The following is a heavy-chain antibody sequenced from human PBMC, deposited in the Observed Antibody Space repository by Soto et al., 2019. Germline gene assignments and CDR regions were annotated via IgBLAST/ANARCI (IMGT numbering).Heavy chain of an antibody. CDR1: GFTLSTYS. D-gene: IGHD2-2*01. V-gene: IGHV3-21*01. Sequence: EVRLVESGGGLVKPGGSLRLSCEASGFTLSTYSMNWVRQAPGKGLEWVSSISSRSTYIFYADSVKGRFTISRDNAKNSLYLQLDSLRGEDTAVYYCARAYPVLPHQGGLDFWGQGTLVTVSA. CDR3: ARAYPVLPHQGGLDF. CDR2: ISSRSTYI. J-gene: IGHJ4*02.